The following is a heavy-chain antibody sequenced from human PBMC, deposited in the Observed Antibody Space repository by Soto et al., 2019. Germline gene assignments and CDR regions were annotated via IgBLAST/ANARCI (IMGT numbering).Heavy chain of an antibody. V-gene: IGHV4-4*02. Sequence: SETLSLTCGVSGGTVASSHWWSWVRQSPSRGLEWIGNVYHTGDTNFNPSLQSRVTFSVDKSNNQCSMRLTSLTAADTAVYFCAREIVTAGGNNYFDPWGPGTLVTVSS. D-gene: IGHD2-21*02. J-gene: IGHJ5*02. CDR2: VYHTGDT. CDR1: GGTVASSHW. CDR3: AREIVTAGGNNYFDP.